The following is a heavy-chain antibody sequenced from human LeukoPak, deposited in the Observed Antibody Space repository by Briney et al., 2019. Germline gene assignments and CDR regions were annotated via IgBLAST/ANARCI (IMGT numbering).Heavy chain of an antibody. CDR3: ARDPTPQGWLQLPFEDAAFDI. J-gene: IGHJ3*02. D-gene: IGHD5-24*01. V-gene: IGHV1-2*02. Sequence: GASVKVSCKASGYTFTGYYMHWVRQAPGQGLEWMGWINPNSGGTNYAQKLQGRVTMTRDTSISTAYMELSSLGSEDTAVYYCARDPTPQGWLQLPFEDAAFDIWGQGTMVTVSS. CDR1: GYTFTGYY. CDR2: INPNSGGT.